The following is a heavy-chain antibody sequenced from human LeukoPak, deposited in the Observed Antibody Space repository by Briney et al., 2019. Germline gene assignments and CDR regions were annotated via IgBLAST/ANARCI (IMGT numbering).Heavy chain of an antibody. CDR3: AKVLYLSGGRRDEY. Sequence: GGSLRLSCAASGFTFSSYAMSWVRQAPGKGLEWVSAISGSGGSTYYADSVKGRFTISRDNSKNTLYLQMNSLRAEDTAVYYCAKVLYLSGGRRDEYWGQGTLVTVSS. V-gene: IGHV3-23*01. CDR1: GFTFSSYA. CDR2: ISGSGGST. J-gene: IGHJ4*02. D-gene: IGHD2-15*01.